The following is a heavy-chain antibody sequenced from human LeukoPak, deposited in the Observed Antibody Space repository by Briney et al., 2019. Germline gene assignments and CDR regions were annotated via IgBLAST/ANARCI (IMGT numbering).Heavy chain of an antibody. J-gene: IGHJ6*02. Sequence: PSETLSLTCTVSGGSISSYYWSWIRQPPGKGLEWIGYIYYSGSTNYNPSLKSRVTISVDTSKNQFSLKLSSVTAADTAVYYCARGLAPRPYYYYGMDVWGQGTTVTVSS. CDR2: IYYSGST. V-gene: IGHV4-59*08. D-gene: IGHD6-19*01. CDR3: ARGLAPRPYYYYGMDV. CDR1: GGSISSYY.